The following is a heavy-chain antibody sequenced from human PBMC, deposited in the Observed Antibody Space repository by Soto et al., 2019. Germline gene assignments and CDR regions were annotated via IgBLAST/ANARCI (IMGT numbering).Heavy chain of an antibody. CDR3: AKDLEMAHNGSY. Sequence: GESLKISCAASGFTFSSYGMHWVRQAPGKGLEWVAVISYDGSNKYYADSVKGRFTISRDNSKNTLYLQMNSLRAEDTAVYYCAKDLEMAHNGSYWGQGTLVTVSS. D-gene: IGHD3-3*01. CDR1: GFTFSSYG. V-gene: IGHV3-30*18. J-gene: IGHJ4*02. CDR2: ISYDGSNK.